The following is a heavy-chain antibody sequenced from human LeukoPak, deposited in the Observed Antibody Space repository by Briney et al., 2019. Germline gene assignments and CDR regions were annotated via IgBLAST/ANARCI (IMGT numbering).Heavy chain of an antibody. Sequence: ASVKVSCKASVYTFTGYYMHWVRQAPGQGLEWMGRINPNSGGTNYAQKFQGKVNMTRDTSISTAYMELSRLRSDDTAVDYCARVRWNWNADVSISYYGLDVWGQGTTVTVSS. V-gene: IGHV1-2*06. CDR3: ARVRWNWNADVSISYYGLDV. J-gene: IGHJ6*02. CDR2: INPNSGGT. CDR1: VYTFTGYY. D-gene: IGHD1-1*01.